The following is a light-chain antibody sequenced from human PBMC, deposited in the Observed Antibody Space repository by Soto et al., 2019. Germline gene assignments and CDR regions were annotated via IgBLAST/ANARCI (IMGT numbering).Light chain of an antibody. CDR3: QQYGSIVT. Sequence: DIQRTQSPSSLSASVGDRVTITCRASQSISSYLNWYQQKPGKAPKLLIYAASSLQSGVPSRFSGSGSGTDFTLTISRMDPEDLAVYYCQQYGSIVTFGQGTKVDIK. V-gene: IGKV1-39*01. CDR1: QSISSY. CDR2: AAS. J-gene: IGKJ1*01.